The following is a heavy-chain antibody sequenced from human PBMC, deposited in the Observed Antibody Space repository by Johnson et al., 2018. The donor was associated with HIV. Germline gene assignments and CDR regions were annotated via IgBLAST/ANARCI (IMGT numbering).Heavy chain of an antibody. CDR2: ISYDGTKK. D-gene: IGHD3-22*01. V-gene: IGHV3-30*04. CDR3: ARGWRGITMIDAFDI. J-gene: IGHJ3*02. Sequence: QVQLVESGGVVVQPGGSLRLSCAASGFTFDDYAMHWVRQAPGKGLEWVAVISYDGTKKYYADSVKGRFTISRDNSKNTLYLQMNSLRAEDTAVYYCARGWRGITMIDAFDIWGLGTMVTVSS. CDR1: GFTFDDYA.